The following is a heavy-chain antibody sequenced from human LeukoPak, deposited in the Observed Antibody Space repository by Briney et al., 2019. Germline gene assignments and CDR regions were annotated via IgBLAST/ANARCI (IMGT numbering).Heavy chain of an antibody. CDR3: ARTSIFGVVITSLFDY. Sequence: ASVKVSCKASGYTFTGYYMHWVRQAPGQGLEWMGWINPNSGGTNYARKFQGRVTMTRDTSISTAYMELSRLRSDDTAVYYCARTSIFGVVITSLFDYWGQGTLVTVSS. V-gene: IGHV1-2*02. J-gene: IGHJ4*02. D-gene: IGHD3-3*01. CDR2: INPNSGGT. CDR1: GYTFTGYY.